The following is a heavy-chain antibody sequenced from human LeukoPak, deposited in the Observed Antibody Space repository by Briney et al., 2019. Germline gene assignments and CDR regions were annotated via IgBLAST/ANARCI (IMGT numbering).Heavy chain of an antibody. J-gene: IGHJ1*01. CDR1: GFTFSSYA. D-gene: IGHD4-17*01. V-gene: IGHV3-21*01. CDR3: AVYGDYGYFQH. Sequence: GGSLRLSCVDSGFTFSSYAMNWVRQAPGKGLEWVSSIDSSSSYIYYADSVKGRFTISRANAKNSLFLQMNSLRAEDTAVYYCAVYGDYGYFQHWGQGTLVTVSS. CDR2: IDSSSSYI.